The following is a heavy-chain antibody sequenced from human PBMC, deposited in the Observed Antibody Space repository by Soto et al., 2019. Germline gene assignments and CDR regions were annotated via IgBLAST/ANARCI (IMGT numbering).Heavy chain of an antibody. CDR3: AKVSKVVPAAKGLYYFDY. V-gene: IGHV3-23*01. J-gene: IGHJ4*02. CDR1: GFTFSSYA. CDR2: ISGSGGST. D-gene: IGHD2-2*01. Sequence: EVQLLESGGGLVQPGGSLRLSCAASGFTFSSYAMSWVRQAPGKGLEWVSAISGSGGSTYYADSVKGRFTISRDNSKNTLYLQMNSLRAEDTAVYYCAKVSKVVPAAKGLYYFDYWGQGTLVTVSS.